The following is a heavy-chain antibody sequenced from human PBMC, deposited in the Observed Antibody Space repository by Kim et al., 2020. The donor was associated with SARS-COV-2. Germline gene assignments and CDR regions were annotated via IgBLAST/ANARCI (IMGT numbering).Heavy chain of an antibody. CDR3: ASVYCSGGSCYLFDY. D-gene: IGHD2-15*01. J-gene: IGHJ4*02. Sequence: PYRTRRVTISVDTSKNQFSLKLSSVTAADTAVYYCASVYCSGGSCYLFDYWGQGTLVTVSS. V-gene: IGHV4-39*01.